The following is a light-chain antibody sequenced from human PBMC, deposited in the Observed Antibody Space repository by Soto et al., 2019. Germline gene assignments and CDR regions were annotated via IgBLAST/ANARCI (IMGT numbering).Light chain of an antibody. CDR3: QQYDYLPIT. Sequence: DIQMTQSPSSLSASVGDDVTITVQASQDISNYLNWYQQKTGKAPKILIYDASNLDIGVPSRFSGSGYGTHFNFTISSLQPEDFATYYCQQYDYLPITFGQGTRLEIK. CDR2: DAS. V-gene: IGKV1-33*01. J-gene: IGKJ5*01. CDR1: QDISNY.